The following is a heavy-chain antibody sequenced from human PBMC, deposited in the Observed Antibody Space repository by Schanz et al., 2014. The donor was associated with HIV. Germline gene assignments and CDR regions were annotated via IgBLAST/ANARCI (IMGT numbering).Heavy chain of an antibody. Sequence: QVQLQQWGAGLLKPSETLSLTCAVYGDSINSYYWSWIRQPAGKGLEWIGRFYARGNTNYNPSLKSRVTMSLDPSEKQFSLKLSSVTAADTALYYCSCGSSWSSEFESWGQGTLVTVSS. V-gene: IGHV4-59*10. CDR3: SCGSSWSSEFES. D-gene: IGHD6-13*01. CDR2: FYARGNT. J-gene: IGHJ4*02. CDR1: GDSINSYY.